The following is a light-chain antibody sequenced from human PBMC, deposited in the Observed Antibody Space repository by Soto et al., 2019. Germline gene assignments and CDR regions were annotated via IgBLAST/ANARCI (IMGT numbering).Light chain of an antibody. V-gene: IGLV2-11*01. Sequence: QSALTQPRSVFGSPEQSVTISCIGTSSDVGGYNYVSWYQQHPGKAPKLMIYDVSKRPSGVPDRFSGSKSGNTASLTISGLQAEDEADYYCCSYAGSYVVFGGGTKLTVL. J-gene: IGLJ2*01. CDR3: CSYAGSYVV. CDR2: DVS. CDR1: SSDVGGYNY.